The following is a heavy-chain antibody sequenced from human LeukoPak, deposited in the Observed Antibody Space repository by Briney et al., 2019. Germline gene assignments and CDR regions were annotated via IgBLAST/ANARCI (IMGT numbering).Heavy chain of an antibody. CDR3: AKDLFVEDGVVGFPI. Sequence: GGSLRLSCAASGFTFSDYYMSWIRQAPGKGLEWVSYISSSGSTIYYADSVKGRFTISRDNAKNSLYLQMNSLRAEDTAVYYCAKDLFVEDGVVGFPIWGQGTMVTVSS. CDR2: ISSSGSTI. J-gene: IGHJ3*02. D-gene: IGHD3-3*01. V-gene: IGHV3-11*01. CDR1: GFTFSDYY.